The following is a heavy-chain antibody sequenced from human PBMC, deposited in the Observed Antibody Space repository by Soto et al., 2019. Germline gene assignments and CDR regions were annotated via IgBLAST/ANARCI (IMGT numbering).Heavy chain of an antibody. CDR3: ARVGANPSGY. J-gene: IGHJ4*02. CDR2: INHSGST. D-gene: IGHD1-26*01. CDR1: GGSFSGYY. V-gene: IGHV4-34*01. Sequence: PSETLSLTCAVYGGSFSGYYWSWIRQPPGKGLEWIGEINHSGSTNYNPSLKSRVTISVDTSKNQFSLKLSSVTAADTAVYYCARVGANPSGYWGQGTLVTVSS.